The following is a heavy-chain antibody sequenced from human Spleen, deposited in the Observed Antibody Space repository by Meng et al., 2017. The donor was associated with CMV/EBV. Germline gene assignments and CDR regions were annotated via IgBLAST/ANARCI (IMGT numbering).Heavy chain of an antibody. CDR2: IYPADSDT. CDR3: ARQGRIAAAVGGIDP. CDR1: GYSFIDYW. V-gene: IGHV5-51*01. Sequence: ESLKISCQGFGYSFIDYWIGWVRQMPGKGLEWMGIIYPADSDTRYSPSFQGQVTISADKSISTAYLQWSSLKASDTAMYYCARQGRIAAAVGGIDPWGQGTLVTVSS. J-gene: IGHJ5*02. D-gene: IGHD6-13*01.